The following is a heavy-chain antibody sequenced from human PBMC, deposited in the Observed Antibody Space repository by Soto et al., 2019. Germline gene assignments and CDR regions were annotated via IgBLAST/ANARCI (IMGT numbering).Heavy chain of an antibody. CDR3: AKDGWYYDILTGPDY. Sequence: GGSLRLSCAASGFTFSSYGMHWVRQAPGKGLEWVAVISYDGSNKYYADSVKGRFTISRDNSKNTLYLQMNSLRAEDTAVYYCAKDGWYYDILTGPDYWGQGTLVTVSS. CDR1: GFTFSSYG. V-gene: IGHV3-30*18. D-gene: IGHD3-9*01. J-gene: IGHJ4*02. CDR2: ISYDGSNK.